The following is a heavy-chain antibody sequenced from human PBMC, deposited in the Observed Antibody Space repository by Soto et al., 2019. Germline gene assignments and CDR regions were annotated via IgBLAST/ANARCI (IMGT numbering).Heavy chain of an antibody. J-gene: IGHJ4*02. CDR3: ARDLTSVRGS. CDR1: GGTFSRHS. D-gene: IGHD3-10*01. CDR2: IIPIFDAT. Sequence: QVQMVQSGAEVKKPGSSARVSCKVSGGTFSRHSISWVRQAPGQGLEWTGGIIPIFDATQYAQKFQGRLTITADESTTTFHMDLSGLRPEDTAIYYCARDLTSVRGSWGEGTLVTVS. V-gene: IGHV1-69*01.